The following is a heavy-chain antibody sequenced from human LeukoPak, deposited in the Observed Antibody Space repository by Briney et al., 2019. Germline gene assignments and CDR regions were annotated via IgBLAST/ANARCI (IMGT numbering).Heavy chain of an antibody. V-gene: IGHV3-53*01. J-gene: IGHJ4*02. CDR1: GFTVGSNY. Sequence: GGSLRLSCAASGFTVGSNYMSWVRQAPGKGLEWVSVIYSGGSTYYADSVKGQFTISRDNSKNTLYLQMNSLRAEDTAVYYCAREAPGAKIDYWGQGTLVTVSS. CDR2: IYSGGST. CDR3: AREAPGAKIDY. D-gene: IGHD1-26*01.